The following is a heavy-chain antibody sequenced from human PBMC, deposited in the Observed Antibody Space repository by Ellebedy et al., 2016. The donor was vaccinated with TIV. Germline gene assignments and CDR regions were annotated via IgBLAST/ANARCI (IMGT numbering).Heavy chain of an antibody. CDR2: IYPGESDT. D-gene: IGHD6-19*01. Sequence: GESLKISCKGSGYSFISYWIGWVRQMPGKGLEWMGYIYPGESDTRYSPSLQGQVTISVDKSISTAYLQWSSLKASDTAIYYCARGDRGSGWYWDKWGQGTLVTVSS. CDR3: ARGDRGSGWYWDK. J-gene: IGHJ4*02. V-gene: IGHV5-51*01. CDR1: GYSFISYW.